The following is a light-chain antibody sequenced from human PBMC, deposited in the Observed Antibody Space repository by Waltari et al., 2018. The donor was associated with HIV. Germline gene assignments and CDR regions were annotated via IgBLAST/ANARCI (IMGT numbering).Light chain of an antibody. CDR3: ATWDDSLNGPL. CDR2: SDH. J-gene: IGLJ2*01. V-gene: IGLV1-44*01. Sequence: QSMLTQQPSASGTPGQRVTISCSGSTSNIGTNTVNWYKQPPGTAPKLLIYSDHQRPSGFPGRFSGSKSDTSASLAISGLQSDDEANYYCATWDDSLNGPLFGGGTKLTVL. CDR1: TSNIGTNT.